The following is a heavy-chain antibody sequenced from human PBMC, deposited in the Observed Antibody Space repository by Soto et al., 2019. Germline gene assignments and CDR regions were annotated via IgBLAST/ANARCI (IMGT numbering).Heavy chain of an antibody. CDR1: GITLRSYA. D-gene: IGHD5-18*01. J-gene: IGHJ4*02. CDR3: TKIRGYGGY. V-gene: IGHV3-23*01. CDR2: ISGSNGAK. Sequence: GGCLRLSCVGCGITLRSYAMTWVRQARGKGLEWVSTISGSNGAKHYAASVRGRFTISRDPSMNTLFLQMDSLTADDTAVYYCTKIRGYGGYWGQGAQVTVSS.